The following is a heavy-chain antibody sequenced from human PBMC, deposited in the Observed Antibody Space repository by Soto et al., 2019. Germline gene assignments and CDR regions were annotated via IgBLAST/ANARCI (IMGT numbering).Heavy chain of an antibody. CDR2: IYYSGST. CDR3: AKGGSGSYSNAFDI. CDR1: GASISSSSYF. J-gene: IGHJ3*02. D-gene: IGHD3-10*01. V-gene: IGHV4-39*01. Sequence: SETLSLTCTVSGASISSSSYFWGWIRQPPGKGLEWIGSIYYSGSTYYNPSLKSRVTISVDTSKNQFSLKLSSVTAADTAVYYCAKGGSGSYSNAFDIWGQGTMVTVSS.